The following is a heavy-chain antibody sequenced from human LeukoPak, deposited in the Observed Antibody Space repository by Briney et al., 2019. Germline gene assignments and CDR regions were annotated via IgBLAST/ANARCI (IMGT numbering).Heavy chain of an antibody. Sequence: ASVKVSCKASGYTFNIYDINWVRQAGGRGLEWMGWMNPKSGKTGYAQKFQGRITMTRNTSINTAYMELSSLTSEDTAVYYCTREDYFGSGSFSNWFDPWGQGTLVTVSS. V-gene: IGHV1-8*01. D-gene: IGHD3-10*01. CDR1: GYTFNIYD. CDR3: TREDYFGSGSFSNWFDP. CDR2: MNPKSGKT. J-gene: IGHJ5*02.